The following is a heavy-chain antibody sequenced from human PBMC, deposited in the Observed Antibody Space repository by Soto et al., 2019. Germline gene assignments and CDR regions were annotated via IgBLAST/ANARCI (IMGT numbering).Heavy chain of an antibody. Sequence: QVQLVQSGAEVKKPESSVKVSCKASGGTFSSYAISWVRQAPGQGLEWMGGIIPISDTTNYAQKFQGRVTITADESTSTAYMELSSLRSEDTAVYYCARSQGSSTSLEIYYYYYYGMDVWGQGTTVTVSS. J-gene: IGHJ6*02. V-gene: IGHV1-69*01. CDR3: ARSQGSSTSLEIYYYYYYGMDV. D-gene: IGHD2-2*01. CDR2: IIPISDTT. CDR1: GGTFSSYA.